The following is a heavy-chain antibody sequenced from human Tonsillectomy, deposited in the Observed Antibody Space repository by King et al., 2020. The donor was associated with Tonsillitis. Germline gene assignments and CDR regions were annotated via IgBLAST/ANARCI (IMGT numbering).Heavy chain of an antibody. J-gene: IGHJ4*02. CDR2: INRGGST. CDR3: ATTRGSSFDY. D-gene: IGHD5-24*01. CDR1: GFSVSGDY. Sequence: VQLVESGGGLVQPGRSLRLSCAPSGFSVSGDYMAWVRQAPGKGLQWVSIINRGGSTYYADSVKGRFTISRDNSNTLYLQMNSLRVEDTAGYYCATTRGSSFDYWGQGTLVTVSS. V-gene: IGHV3-66*01.